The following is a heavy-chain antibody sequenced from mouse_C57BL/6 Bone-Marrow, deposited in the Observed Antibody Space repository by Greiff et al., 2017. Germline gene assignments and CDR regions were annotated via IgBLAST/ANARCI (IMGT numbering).Heavy chain of an antibody. Sequence: EVKLVESGGGLVQPGGSLKLSCAASGFTFSDYYMYWVRQTPEKRLEWVAYISNGGGSTYYPDTVKGRFTISRDNAKNTLYLQMSRLKSEDTAMYYCARQVGTNWDWYFDVWGTGTTVTVSS. CDR1: GFTFSDYY. D-gene: IGHD4-1*01. J-gene: IGHJ1*03. CDR2: ISNGGGST. CDR3: ARQVGTNWDWYFDV. V-gene: IGHV5-12*01.